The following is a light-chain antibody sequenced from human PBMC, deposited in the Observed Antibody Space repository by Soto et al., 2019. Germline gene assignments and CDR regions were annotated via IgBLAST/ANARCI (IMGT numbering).Light chain of an antibody. V-gene: IGLV2-11*01. CDR3: CSYAGSYTFV. J-gene: IGLJ1*01. CDR1: SSDVGGYNY. Sequence: QSALTQPRSVSGSPGQSVTISCTGTSSDVGGYNYVSWYQQHPGKAPKLMIYAVSERPSGVPDRFSGSKSGNTASLTISGLQAEDEADYYCCSYAGSYTFVFAPGTKLTVL. CDR2: AVS.